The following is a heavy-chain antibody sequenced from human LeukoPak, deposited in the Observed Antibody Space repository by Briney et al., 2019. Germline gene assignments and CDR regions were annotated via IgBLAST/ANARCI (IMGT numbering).Heavy chain of an antibody. D-gene: IGHD3-10*01. Sequence: ASVKVSCKASGYTFTSYGISWVRQAPGQGLEWMGWISAYNGNTNYAQKLQGRVTMTTDTSTSTAYMELRSLRSDDTPVYYCARDPLWFGESTPNYYYYYGMDVWGQGTTVTVSS. CDR1: GYTFTSYG. CDR2: ISAYNGNT. J-gene: IGHJ6*02. CDR3: ARDPLWFGESTPNYYYYYGMDV. V-gene: IGHV1-18*01.